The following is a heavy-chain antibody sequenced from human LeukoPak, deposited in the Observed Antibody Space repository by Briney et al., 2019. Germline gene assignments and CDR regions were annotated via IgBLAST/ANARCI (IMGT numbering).Heavy chain of an antibody. J-gene: IGHJ5*02. V-gene: IGHV3-48*03. CDR2: ISRSGSTR. CDR3: ATGVWFDP. Sequence: GGSLRLSCAGSGFTFSSYEMNWVRQAPGKGLEWVSYISRSGSTRYYADSLKGRFTISRDNAKNSLYLQMLSLRAEDTAVYYCATGVWFDPWGQGTLVTVSS. CDR1: GFTFSSYE.